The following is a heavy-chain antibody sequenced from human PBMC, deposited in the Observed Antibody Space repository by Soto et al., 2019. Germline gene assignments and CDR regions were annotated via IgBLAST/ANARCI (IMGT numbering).Heavy chain of an antibody. Sequence: SETLSLTCSVSRGSISSYYWSWVRQPPGKGLEWIGFIHRTGSTKYTPSLESRVPISVDTPQNQLSLRLSSVTAADTAVYYCARESAGSGKNNWFDPWGQGTLVTVSS. CDR1: RGSISSYY. D-gene: IGHD3-10*01. CDR2: IHRTGST. J-gene: IGHJ5*02. V-gene: IGHV4-59*01. CDR3: ARESAGSGKNNWFDP.